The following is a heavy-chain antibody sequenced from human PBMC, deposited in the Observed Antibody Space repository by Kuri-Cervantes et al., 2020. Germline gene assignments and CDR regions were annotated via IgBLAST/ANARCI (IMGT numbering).Heavy chain of an antibody. D-gene: IGHD6-19*01. V-gene: IGHV3-7*01. J-gene: IGHJ4*02. CDR2: IKQDGSEK. CDR1: GFTFSSYW. CDR3: ARDMIAVAGIDY. Sequence: GESLKISCAASGFTFSSYWMSWVRQAPGKGLGWVANIKQDGSEKYYVDSVKGRFTISRDNAKNSLYLQMNSLRDEDTAVYYCARDMIAVAGIDYWGQGTLVTVSS.